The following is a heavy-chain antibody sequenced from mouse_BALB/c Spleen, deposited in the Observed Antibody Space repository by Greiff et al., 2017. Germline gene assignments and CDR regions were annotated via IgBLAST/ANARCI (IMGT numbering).Heavy chain of an antibody. J-gene: IGHJ1*01. V-gene: IGHV2-9*02. CDR3: ARDPSTVVATRGYFDV. D-gene: IGHD1-1*01. CDR2: IWAGGST. CDR1: GFSLTSYG. Sequence: VQLQESGPGLVAPSQSLSITCTVSGFSLTSYGVHWVRQPPGKGLEWLGVIWAGGSTNYNSALMSRLSISKDNSKSQVFLKMNSLQTDDTAMYYCARDPSTVVATRGYFDVWGAGTTVTVSS.